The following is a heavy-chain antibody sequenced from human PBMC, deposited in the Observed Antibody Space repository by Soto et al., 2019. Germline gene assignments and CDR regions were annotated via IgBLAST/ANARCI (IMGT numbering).Heavy chain of an antibody. CDR1: GGSFSCYY. CDR2: INHSGST. CDR3: APRSVVSKHDYYDYGMDV. D-gene: IGHD3-22*01. V-gene: IGHV4-34*01. J-gene: IGHJ6*02. Sequence: LTCGVYGGSFSCYYGSGVRQPPGKGLDCIGEINHSGSTNYNPSLQSPATISVDTSKNQSSLKLSPVTAADTAVHSCAPRSVVSKHDYYDYGMDVCGQGTTVSFSS.